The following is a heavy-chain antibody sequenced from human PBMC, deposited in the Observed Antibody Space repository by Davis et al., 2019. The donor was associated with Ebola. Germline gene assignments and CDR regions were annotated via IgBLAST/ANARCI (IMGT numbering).Heavy chain of an antibody. Sequence: GESLKISCAASGFTFSSYAMSWVRQAPGKGLEWVSAISGSGGSTYYADSVKGRFTISRDNSKNTLYLQMNSLRAEDTAVYYCARAGFYGDYSFDYWGQGTLVTVSS. D-gene: IGHD4-17*01. CDR2: ISGSGGST. V-gene: IGHV3-23*01. CDR1: GFTFSSYA. J-gene: IGHJ4*02. CDR3: ARAGFYGDYSFDY.